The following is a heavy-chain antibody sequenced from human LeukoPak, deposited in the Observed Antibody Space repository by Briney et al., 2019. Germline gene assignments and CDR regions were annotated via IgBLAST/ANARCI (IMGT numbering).Heavy chain of an antibody. CDR1: GGSFSGYY. D-gene: IGHD4-11*01. CDR3: ARDNYYSNYQHNFDY. Sequence: PSETLSLTCAVYGGSFSGYYWSWIRQPPGKGLEWIGEINHSGSTNYNPSLKSRVTISVDTSKNQFSLKLSSVTAADTAVYYCARDNYYSNYQHNFDYWGQGTLVTVSS. CDR2: INHSGST. J-gene: IGHJ4*02. V-gene: IGHV4-34*01.